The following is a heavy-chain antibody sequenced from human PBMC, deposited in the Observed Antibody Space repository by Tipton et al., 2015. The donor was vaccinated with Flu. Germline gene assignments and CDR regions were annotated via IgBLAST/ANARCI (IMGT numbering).Heavy chain of an antibody. J-gene: IGHJ4*02. Sequence: TLSLTCTVSGGSISDNNYYWGWIRQPPGKGLEWIANIYFSGSTYYNPSLKSRVTISVDTSKSHFSLKLRSVTAADTAVYYCARLSYYDVDLKNFYFDYWGQGALVTVSS. CDR2: IYFSGST. V-gene: IGHV4-39*02. CDR1: GGSISDNNYY. D-gene: IGHD3-10*02. CDR3: ARLSYYDVDLKNFYFDY.